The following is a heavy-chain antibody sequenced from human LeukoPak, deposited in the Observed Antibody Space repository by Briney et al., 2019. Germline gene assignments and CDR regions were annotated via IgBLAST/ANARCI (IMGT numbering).Heavy chain of an antibody. Sequence: GGSLRLSCAASGFTFSSYSMNWVRQAPGKGLEWVSYISSSSSTIFYADSVKGRFTISRDNAKNTLYLQMNSLRVEDPAIYYWGRGGAVRPDFWGQGTLVTVSS. D-gene: IGHD6-19*01. J-gene: IGHJ4*02. CDR3: GRGGAVRPDF. V-gene: IGHV3-48*01. CDR2: ISSSSSTI. CDR1: GFTFSSYS.